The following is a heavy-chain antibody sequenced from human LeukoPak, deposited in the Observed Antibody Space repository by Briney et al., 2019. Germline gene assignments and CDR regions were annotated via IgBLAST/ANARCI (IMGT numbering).Heavy chain of an antibody. D-gene: IGHD5-12*01. CDR3: ARHRIRYIVATAVDY. CDR2: FYDTVST. V-gene: IGHV4-59*08. J-gene: IGHJ4*02. CDR1: GDSISSSY. Sequence: SETLSLTCTVSGDSISSSYGSWLRRSPGKGREWRGYFYDTVSTKYKPSLKRRVIISTDKSKNQLYLKLSSVTAADTAVYYCARHRIRYIVATAVDYWGQGTLVTVSS.